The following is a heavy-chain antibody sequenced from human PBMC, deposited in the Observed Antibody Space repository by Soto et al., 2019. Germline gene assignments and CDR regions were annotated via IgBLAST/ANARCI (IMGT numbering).Heavy chain of an antibody. CDR2: VFHSGGT. CDR3: ARVIDGPTSLPSGLDY. CDR1: GGSVSSNNW. J-gene: IGHJ4*02. Sequence: QVQLQESGPGLVKPSGTLSLTCVVSGGSVSSNNWWSWVRQAPGKGLEWIGEVFHSGGTNYNPSLNSRATISIDTSKNQVSLKLRSVTAADTAVYYCARVIDGPTSLPSGLDYWGQGTLAIVSS. D-gene: IGHD3-3*01. V-gene: IGHV4-4*02.